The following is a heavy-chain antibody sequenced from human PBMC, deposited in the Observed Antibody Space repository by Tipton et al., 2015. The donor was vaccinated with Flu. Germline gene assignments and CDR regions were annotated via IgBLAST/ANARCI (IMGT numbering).Heavy chain of an antibody. CDR2: IHYSGST. V-gene: IGHV4-31*03. D-gene: IGHD2-15*01. CDR1: GVSISSGGYY. CDR3: ARDEDTSLGTH. Sequence: TLSLTCTVSGVSISSGGYYWSWIRQHPGKGLEWIGYIHYSGSTNYNPSLRSRVTISVDTSKDQFSLNLSSLTAADTAVYYCARDEDTSLGTHWGQGALVTVSS. J-gene: IGHJ4*02.